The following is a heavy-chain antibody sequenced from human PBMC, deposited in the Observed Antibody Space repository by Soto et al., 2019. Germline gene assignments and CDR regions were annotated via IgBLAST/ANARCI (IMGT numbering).Heavy chain of an antibody. J-gene: IGHJ6*02. V-gene: IGHV3-74*01. CDR3: ARGIVVVVATSDYGMDV. CDR1: GFTFSSYW. CDR2: INSDGSST. D-gene: IGHD2-15*01. Sequence: VQLVESGGGLVQPGGSLRLSCAASGFTFSSYWMHWVRQVPGKGLVWVSRINSDGSSTTYADSVRGRFTISRDNAKNRLYLQMHSLRAEDTAVYYCARGIVVVVATSDYGMDVWGQGTTVTVSS.